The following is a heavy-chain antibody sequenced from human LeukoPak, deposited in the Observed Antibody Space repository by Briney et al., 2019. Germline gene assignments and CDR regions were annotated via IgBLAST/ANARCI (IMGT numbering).Heavy chain of an antibody. Sequence: GGSLRLSCAASGFTFSSYGMHWVRQAPGKGLEWVAVISYDGSNNYYADSVKGRFTISRDNSKNTLYLQMNSLRAEDTAVYYCARAGYYDILTGYHTPLFDYWGQGTLVTVSS. CDR2: ISYDGSNN. J-gene: IGHJ4*02. CDR3: ARAGYYDILTGYHTPLFDY. V-gene: IGHV3-30*03. D-gene: IGHD3-9*01. CDR1: GFTFSSYG.